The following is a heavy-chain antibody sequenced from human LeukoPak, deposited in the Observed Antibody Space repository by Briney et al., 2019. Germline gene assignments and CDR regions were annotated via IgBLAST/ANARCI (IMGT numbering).Heavy chain of an antibody. CDR1: GFTFSSYW. CDR3: ATETPVGLFDY. Sequence: TGGSLRLSCAASGFTFSSYWMSWVRQAPGKGLEWVANIKQDGSEKYYVDSVKGLFTTSRDNAKNSLYLQMNSLRAEDTAVYYCATETPVGLFDYWGQGTLVTVSS. CDR2: IKQDGSEK. J-gene: IGHJ4*02. D-gene: IGHD1-26*01. V-gene: IGHV3-7*01.